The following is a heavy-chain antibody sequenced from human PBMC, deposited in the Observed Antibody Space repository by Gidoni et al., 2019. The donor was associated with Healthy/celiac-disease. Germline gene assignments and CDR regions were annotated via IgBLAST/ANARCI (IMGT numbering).Heavy chain of an antibody. J-gene: IGHJ6*02. CDR2: IYPRWST. CDR3: ARYVVVVPAAPYYYYYGMDV. V-gene: IGHV4-4*07. Sequence: QVQLQESGPGLVKPSETLSLTCTVTAGSISRYYWCWIRQPAGKGLEWIGRIYPRWSTTYTPSLKSRVTMSVDTSKNQFYLKLSSVTAADTAVYYCARYVVVVPAAPYYYYYGMDVWGQGTTVTVSS. CDR1: AGSISRYY. D-gene: IGHD2-2*01.